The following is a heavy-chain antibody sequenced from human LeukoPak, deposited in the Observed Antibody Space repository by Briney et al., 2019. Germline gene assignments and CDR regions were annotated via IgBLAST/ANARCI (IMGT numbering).Heavy chain of an antibody. V-gene: IGHV4-34*01. CDR3: ARAHGYSSSWAYNWFDP. CDR1: GGSFSGYY. CDR2: INHSGST. Sequence: SETLSLTCAVYGGSFSGYYWSWIRQPPRKGLEWIGEINHSGSTNYNPSLKSRVTISVDTSKNQFSLKLSSVTAADTAVYYCARAHGYSSSWAYNWFDPWGQGTLVTVSS. J-gene: IGHJ5*02. D-gene: IGHD6-13*01.